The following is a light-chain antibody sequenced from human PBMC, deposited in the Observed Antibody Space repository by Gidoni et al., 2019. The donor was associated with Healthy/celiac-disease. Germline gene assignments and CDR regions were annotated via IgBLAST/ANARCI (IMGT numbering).Light chain of an antibody. CDR3: MQALQTPLT. CDR1: QSRLHSNGYNY. CDR2: LGS. J-gene: IGKJ2*01. V-gene: IGKV2-28*01. Sequence: DNVMTQSPLSLPVTPGEPASISCRSSQSRLHSNGYNYLDWYLQKPGQSPQLLIYLGSNRASGVPDRFSGSGSGTDFTLNISRVEAEDVGVYYCMQALQTPLTFGQGTKLEIK.